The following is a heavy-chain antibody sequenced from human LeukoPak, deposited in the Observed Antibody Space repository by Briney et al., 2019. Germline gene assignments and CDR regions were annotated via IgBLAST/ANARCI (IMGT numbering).Heavy chain of an antibody. J-gene: IGHJ5*02. CDR1: GYTFTGYY. V-gene: IGHV1-2*02. CDR2: INPNSGGT. CDR3: GRGDYYYDSSGFPDWFDP. D-gene: IGHD3-22*01. Sequence: ASVKVSCKASGYTFTGYYIHWVRQAPGQGLEWMGWINPNSGGTNYAQKFQGRVTMTRDTSISTAYVEPSRLRSDDTAVYYCGRGDYYYDSSGFPDWFDPWGQGTLVTVSS.